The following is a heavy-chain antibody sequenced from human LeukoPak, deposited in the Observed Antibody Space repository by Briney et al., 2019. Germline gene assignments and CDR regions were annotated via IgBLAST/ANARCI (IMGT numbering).Heavy chain of an antibody. J-gene: IGHJ4*02. D-gene: IGHD3-9*01. CDR3: ARFHYDILTGSVDY. V-gene: IGHV3-21*01. CDR1: GFTFSSYE. Sequence: GGSLRLSCAASGFTFSSYEMNWVRQAPGKGLEWVSSISSSSSYIYYADSVKGRFTISRDNAKNSLYLQMNSLRAEDTAVYYCARFHYDILTGSVDYWGQGTLVTVSS. CDR2: ISSSSSYI.